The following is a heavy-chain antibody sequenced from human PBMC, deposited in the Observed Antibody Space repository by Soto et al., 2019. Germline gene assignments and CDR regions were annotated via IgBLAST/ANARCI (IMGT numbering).Heavy chain of an antibody. V-gene: IGHV3-30*18. CDR1: GFTFNTYG. Sequence: GGSLRLSCAASGFTFNTYGMHWVRQAPGKGLEGVAFISYDGSNEYYADSVKGRFTISRDNSKNTVFLQMNSLRGEDTAVYYCAKSLAVAAGWSDPWGQGALVTVSS. J-gene: IGHJ5*02. CDR2: ISYDGSNE. D-gene: IGHD6-19*01. CDR3: AKSLAVAAGWSDP.